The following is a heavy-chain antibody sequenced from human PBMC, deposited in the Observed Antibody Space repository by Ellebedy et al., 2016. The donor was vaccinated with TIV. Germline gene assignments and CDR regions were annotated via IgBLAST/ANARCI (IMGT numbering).Heavy chain of an antibody. Sequence: AASVKVSCKASGYTFTGYYMHWVRQAPGQGLEWMGWINPNSGGTNYAQKFKGRVTMTRDTSISTAYMELSRLRSDDTAVYYCARDAPRGRSPNESDYWGQGTLVTVSS. CDR2: INPNSGGT. CDR3: ARDAPRGRSPNESDY. V-gene: IGHV1-2*02. J-gene: IGHJ4*02. D-gene: IGHD3-16*01. CDR1: GYTFTGYY.